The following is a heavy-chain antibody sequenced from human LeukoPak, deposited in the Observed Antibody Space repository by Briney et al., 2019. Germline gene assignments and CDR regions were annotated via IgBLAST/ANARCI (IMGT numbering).Heavy chain of an antibody. CDR1: GFTFSRYW. CDR3: ARAPSEVGGYYPEYFRH. D-gene: IGHD3-22*01. CDR2: IKSDGKT. Sequence: GGSLRLSCEASGFTFSRYWMHWVRQAPGKGLVWVSRIKSDGKTNYTDSVKGRFTISRDNAKNTVSLQMDSLRAEDTGVYYCARAPSEVGGYYPEYFRHWGQGTLVTVSS. J-gene: IGHJ1*01. V-gene: IGHV3-74*01.